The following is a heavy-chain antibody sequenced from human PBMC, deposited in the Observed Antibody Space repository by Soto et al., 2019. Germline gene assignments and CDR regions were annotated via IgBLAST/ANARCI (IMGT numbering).Heavy chain of an antibody. CDR1: GFSFSTYA. CDR3: AGRYCPNGVCYTTYYYYMDI. Sequence: EVQLLESGGGLVQPGGSLRLSCAASGFSFSTYAMTWVRQAPGKGLEWVSTITPSGGNTYYADSVKVRFTITRDNSENTLYLHMNSLRAEDTAVYYCAGRYCPNGVCYTTYYYYMDIWGEGTTVTVSS. D-gene: IGHD2-8*01. V-gene: IGHV3-23*01. J-gene: IGHJ6*03. CDR2: ITPSGGNT.